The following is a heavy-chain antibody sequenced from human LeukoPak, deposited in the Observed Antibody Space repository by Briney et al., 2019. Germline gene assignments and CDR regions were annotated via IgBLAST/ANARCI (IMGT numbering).Heavy chain of an antibody. CDR2: IYYSGST. D-gene: IGHD3-10*01. J-gene: IGHJ3*02. V-gene: IGHV4-61*01. CDR3: ARDYGSGTFDAFDI. Sequence: SETLSLTCSVSGGSIISDSYYWSWIRQPPGKGLEWIGYIYYSGSTNYNPSLKSRVTISVDTSKNQFSLKLSSVTAADTAVYYCARDYGSGTFDAFDIWGQGTMVTVSS. CDR1: GGSIISDSYY.